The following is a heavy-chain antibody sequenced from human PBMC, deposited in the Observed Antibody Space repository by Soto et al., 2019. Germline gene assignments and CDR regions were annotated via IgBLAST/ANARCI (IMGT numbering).Heavy chain of an antibody. CDR3: ARHPRNHQGGIGYFYADDAFDI. V-gene: IGHV5-51*01. Sequence: EVQLVQSGPEVKKPGESLQISCEASGYTFTNYWLGWVRQMPGTGLEWMGVAYPAASETRYSPYFRGQVNISVDKSINTSSLQWSNLKASDTAIYHCARHPRNHQGGIGYFYADDAFDIWGQGTMITVSS. J-gene: IGHJ3*02. D-gene: IGHD3-22*01. CDR1: GYTFTNYW. CDR2: AYPAASET.